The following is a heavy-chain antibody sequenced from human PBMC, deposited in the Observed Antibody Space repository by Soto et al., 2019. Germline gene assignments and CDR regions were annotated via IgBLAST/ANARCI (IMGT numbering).Heavy chain of an antibody. CDR3: ATGDYYHSSGYERFDY. CDR2: IYYSGST. D-gene: IGHD3-22*01. CDR1: GGSISSGGYY. Sequence: QVQLQESGPGLVKPSQTLSLTCTVSGGSISSGGYYWSWIRQHPGKGLEWIGYIYYSGSTYYNPSLKSRVTISVDTSKNQFSLKLSSVTAADTAVYYCATGDYYHSSGYERFDYWGQGTLVTVSS. V-gene: IGHV4-31*03. J-gene: IGHJ4*02.